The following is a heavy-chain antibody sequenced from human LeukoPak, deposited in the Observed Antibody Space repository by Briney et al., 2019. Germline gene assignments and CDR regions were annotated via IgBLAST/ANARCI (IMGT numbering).Heavy chain of an antibody. CDR3: ARVVTMIVVVINGMHWFDP. J-gene: IGHJ5*02. CDR1: GYTFTSYD. CDR2: MNPNSGNT. D-gene: IGHD3-22*01. Sequence: ASVKVSCKASGYTFTSYDINWVRQATGQGVERMGWMNPNSGNTGYAQKFQGRVTMTRNTSISTAYMELSSLRSEDTAVYYCARVVTMIVVVINGMHWFDPWGQGTLVTVSS. V-gene: IGHV1-8*01.